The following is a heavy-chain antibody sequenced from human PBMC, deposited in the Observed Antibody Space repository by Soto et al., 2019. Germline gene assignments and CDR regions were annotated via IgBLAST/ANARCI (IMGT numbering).Heavy chain of an antibody. CDR1: GFTFSGYN. V-gene: IGHV3-48*02. D-gene: IGHD2-2*01. J-gene: IGHJ5*02. Sequence: GGSLRLSCAASGFTFSGYNMNWVRQAPGKGLEWVSYISSTNSTKYYADSVKGRFTISRDNAKNSLYLQMNSLRDEDTAVYYCARESAALNWFDPWGQGTLVTVSS. CDR2: ISSTNSTK. CDR3: ARESAALNWFDP.